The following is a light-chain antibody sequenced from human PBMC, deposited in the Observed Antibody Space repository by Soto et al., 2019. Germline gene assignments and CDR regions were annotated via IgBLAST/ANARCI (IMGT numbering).Light chain of an antibody. Sequence: QSVLTQPPSVSGAPGQRVTISCTGSSSNIGAGFDVHWYQQLPGTAPKLLIYGSINRPSGVPDRFSGSKSGTSASLAITGLQAEDEADYYCQSYDSSLSGSDVFGTGAKVTVL. CDR1: SSNIGAGFD. J-gene: IGLJ1*01. V-gene: IGLV1-40*01. CDR2: GSI. CDR3: QSYDSSLSGSDV.